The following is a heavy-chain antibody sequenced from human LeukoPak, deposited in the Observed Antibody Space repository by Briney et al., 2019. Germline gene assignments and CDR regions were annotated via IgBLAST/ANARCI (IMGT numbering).Heavy chain of an antibody. CDR1: GYTFTDHY. CDR3: ARDEASGPGHY. J-gene: IGHJ4*02. CDR2: INPNSGGT. Sequence: ASVKVSCKASGYTFTDHYIYWVRQAPGQGLEWMGWINPNSGGTNYAQKFQGRVTMARDTSITTAYMELSRLRSDDTALYYCARDEASGPGHYWGQGTLVTVSS. V-gene: IGHV1-2*02. D-gene: IGHD2-8*02.